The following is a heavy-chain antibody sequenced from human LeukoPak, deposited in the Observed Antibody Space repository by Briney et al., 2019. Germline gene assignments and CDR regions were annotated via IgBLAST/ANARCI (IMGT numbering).Heavy chain of an antibody. CDR1: GFTFSSYA. J-gene: IGHJ6*03. CDR2: ISYDGSNK. Sequence: QAGGSLRLSCAASGFTFSSYAMHWVRQAPGKGLEWVAVISYDGSNKYYADSVKGRFTISRDNSENTLYLQMNSLRAEDTAVYYCAREFPGIAAAGTQGDMDVWGKGTTVTVSS. CDR3: AREFPGIAAAGTQGDMDV. D-gene: IGHD6-13*01. V-gene: IGHV3-30*04.